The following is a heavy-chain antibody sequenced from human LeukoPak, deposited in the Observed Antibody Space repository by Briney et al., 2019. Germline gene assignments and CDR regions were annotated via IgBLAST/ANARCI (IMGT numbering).Heavy chain of an antibody. Sequence: ASVKVSCKASGGTFSSYAISWVRQAPGQGLEWMGGIIPIFGTANYAQKFQGRVTITTDESTSTAYMELSSLRSEDTAVYYCARDLYSGYDPQDAFDIWGQGTIVTVSS. CDR1: GGTFSSYA. CDR2: IIPIFGTA. D-gene: IGHD5-12*01. J-gene: IGHJ3*02. CDR3: ARDLYSGYDPQDAFDI. V-gene: IGHV1-69*05.